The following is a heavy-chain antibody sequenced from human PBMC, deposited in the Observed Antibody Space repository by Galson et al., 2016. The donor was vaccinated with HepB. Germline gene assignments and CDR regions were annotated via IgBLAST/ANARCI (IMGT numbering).Heavy chain of an antibody. V-gene: IGHV4-59*01. D-gene: IGHD2/OR15-2a*01. J-gene: IGHJ4*02. CDR1: GGTISSYF. CDR3: ARSSGNIEYHRIV. CDR2: IYFRGTT. Sequence: SETLSLTCTVSGGTISSYFWSWLRQPPGKGLEWIGYIYFRGTTNYNPSLRSRVTISVDTSKDQFSLSLTSVTAADTAVYYCARSSGNIEYHRIVWGQGTLVTVSS.